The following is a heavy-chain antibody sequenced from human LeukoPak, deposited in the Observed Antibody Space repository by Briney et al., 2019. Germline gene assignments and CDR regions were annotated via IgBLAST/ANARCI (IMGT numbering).Heavy chain of an antibody. J-gene: IGHJ4*02. V-gene: IGHV3-48*01. CDR3: ARDREAYCSSTSCYTGADY. CDR2: ISSSSSTI. D-gene: IGHD2-2*02. CDR1: GFTFSSYS. Sequence: GGSLRLSXAASGFTFSSYSMNWVRQAPGKGLEWVSYISSSSSTIYYADSVKGRSTISRDNAKNSLYLQMNSLRAEDTAVYYCARDREAYCSSTSCYTGADYWGQGTLVTVSS.